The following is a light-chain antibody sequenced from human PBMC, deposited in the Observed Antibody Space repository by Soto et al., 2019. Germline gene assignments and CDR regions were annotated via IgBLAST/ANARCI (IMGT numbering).Light chain of an antibody. J-gene: IGKJ1*01. CDR1: QSVSSN. V-gene: IGKV3-15*01. CDR3: QQYNNWPLWT. CDR2: GES. Sequence: EIVMTQSPATLSVSPGERATLSCRASQSVSSNLAWYEQKPGQAPRLLIHGESTRATGIPARFSGSGSGTEFTLTISSLQSEDFAVYYCQQYNNWPLWTFGQGTKVEIK.